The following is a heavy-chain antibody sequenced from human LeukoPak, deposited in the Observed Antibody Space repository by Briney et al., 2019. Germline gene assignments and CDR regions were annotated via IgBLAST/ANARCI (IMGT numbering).Heavy chain of an antibody. Sequence: SRTLSLTCAISGDSVSSNTAAWNCITQSPSRGLEWLGRTYYRSKWYNNYAVSVKSRISINPDTSKNQFSLQLKSVTPEDTAVYYCAREQTGDQNFDYWGQGTLVTVSS. D-gene: IGHD7-27*01. CDR3: AREQTGDQNFDY. CDR1: GDSVSSNTAA. J-gene: IGHJ4*02. V-gene: IGHV6-1*01. CDR2: TYYRSKWYN.